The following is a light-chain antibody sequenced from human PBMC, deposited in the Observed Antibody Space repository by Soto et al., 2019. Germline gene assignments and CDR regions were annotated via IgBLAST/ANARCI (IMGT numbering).Light chain of an antibody. CDR2: RNY. CDR1: DSNIGNNY. CDR3: VTWDDSLSGAV. V-gene: IGLV1-47*01. Sequence: QPVLTQSPSTSGTPGQRVTISCSGSDSNIGNNYVYWYQQVPGTAPKLLIYRNYQRPSGVPDRFSGFKSGTSASLAISGLRSEDEADYYCVTWDDSLSGAVFGGGTQLTVL. J-gene: IGLJ7*01.